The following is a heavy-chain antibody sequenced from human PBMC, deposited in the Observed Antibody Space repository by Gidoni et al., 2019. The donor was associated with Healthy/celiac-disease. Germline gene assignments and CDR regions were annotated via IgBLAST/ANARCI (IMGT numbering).Heavy chain of an antibody. CDR3: TTWGRYYDVYFDF. CDR2: IKSNADGGTT. J-gene: IGHJ4*02. Sequence: EVQLVESGGDLVKPGGSLRLSCAASGFPFSNAWMSWVRQTPGKGLEWFSRIKSNADGGTTDYAAPVKGRFSISRDDSKNTLYLYMNSLKTEDTAVYYCTTWGRYYDVYFDFWGQGTLVTVSS. D-gene: IGHD3-10*02. V-gene: IGHV3-15*01. CDR1: GFPFSNAW.